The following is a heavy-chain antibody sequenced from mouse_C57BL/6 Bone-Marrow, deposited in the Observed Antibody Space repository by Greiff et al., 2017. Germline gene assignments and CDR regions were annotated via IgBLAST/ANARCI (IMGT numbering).Heavy chain of an antibody. Sequence: EVKLVESGEGLVKPGGSLKLSCAASGFTFSSYAMSWVRQTPEKRLEWVAYISSGGDYIYYADTVKGRFTISRDNARNTLYLQMSSLKSEDTAMXYCTRDRIYYYGSAWFAYWGQGTLVTVSA. V-gene: IGHV5-9-1*02. J-gene: IGHJ3*01. CDR3: TRDRIYYYGSAWFAY. CDR2: ISSGGDYI. CDR1: GFTFSSYA. D-gene: IGHD1-1*01.